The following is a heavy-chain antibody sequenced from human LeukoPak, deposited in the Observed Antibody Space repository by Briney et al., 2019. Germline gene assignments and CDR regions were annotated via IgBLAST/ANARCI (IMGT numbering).Heavy chain of an antibody. V-gene: IGHV4-34*01. CDR1: GGSFSGYY. CDR3: ARNRAFNYYGSRSYSYYFDY. CDR2: INHSGST. Sequence: PSETLSLTCAVYGGSFSGYYWSWIRQPPGKGLEWIGEINHSGSTNYNPSLKSRVTISVDTSKNQFSLKLSSVTAADTAVYYCARNRAFNYYGSRSYSYYFDYWGQGTLVTVSS. D-gene: IGHD3-10*01. J-gene: IGHJ4*02.